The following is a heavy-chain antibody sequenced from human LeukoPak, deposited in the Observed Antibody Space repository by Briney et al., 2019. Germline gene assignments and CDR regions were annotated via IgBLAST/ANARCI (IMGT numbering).Heavy chain of an antibody. J-gene: IGHJ4*02. CDR1: GGTFSSYA. CDR2: IIPIFGTA. CDR3: AREGYSYGNYFDY. Sequence: SVKVSCKASGGTFSSYAISWVRQAPGQGLEWMGRIIPIFGTANYAQKFQGRVTITTGESTSTAYMELSSLRSEDTAVYYCAREGYSYGNYFDYWGQGTLVTVSS. D-gene: IGHD5-18*01. V-gene: IGHV1-69*05.